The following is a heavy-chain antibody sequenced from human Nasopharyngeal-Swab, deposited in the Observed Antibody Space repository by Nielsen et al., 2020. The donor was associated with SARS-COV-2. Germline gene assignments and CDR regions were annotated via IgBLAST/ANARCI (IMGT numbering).Heavy chain of an antibody. V-gene: IGHV3-21*06. D-gene: IGHD4-17*01. Sequence: GGSLRLSCAASGFTFSSYTMNWVRQAPGKRLEWVSSISPTSDYIYYAESVKGRFTISRDNAKNSLFLHLGSLRAEDTAVYYCAREGYGDSSFYFDYWGQGTLVTVSS. CDR1: GFTFSSYT. CDR2: ISPTSDYI. CDR3: AREGYGDSSFYFDY. J-gene: IGHJ4*02.